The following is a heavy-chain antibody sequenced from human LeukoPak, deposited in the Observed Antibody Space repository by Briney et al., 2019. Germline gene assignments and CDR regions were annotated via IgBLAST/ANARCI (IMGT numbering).Heavy chain of an antibody. CDR3: ATGVPKLRYFDPYYFDY. CDR1: GYTLTELS. CDR2: FDPEDGET. V-gene: IGHV1-24*01. Sequence: ASVKVSCKVSGYTLTELSMHWVRQAPGKGLEWMGGFDPEDGETIYAQKFQGRVTMTEDTSTDTAYMELSSLRSEDTAVYYCATGVPKLRYFDPYYFDYWGQGTLVTVSP. J-gene: IGHJ4*02. D-gene: IGHD3-9*01.